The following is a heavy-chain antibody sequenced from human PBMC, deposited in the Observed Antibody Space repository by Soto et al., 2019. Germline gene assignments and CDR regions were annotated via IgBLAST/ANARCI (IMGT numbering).Heavy chain of an antibody. D-gene: IGHD2-15*01. CDR2: ISASGGDT. J-gene: IGHJ4*02. Sequence: EVQLLESGGGLVQPGGSLRPSCAASGFTFSTYAIHWVRQAPGKGLDWVSGISASGGDTYYANSVKGRFTVSRDNSKNTVYLQMNSLSVEDSAVYYCSRSVPLDYWGQGTLVTVSS. CDR3: SRSVPLDY. V-gene: IGHV3-23*01. CDR1: GFTFSTYA.